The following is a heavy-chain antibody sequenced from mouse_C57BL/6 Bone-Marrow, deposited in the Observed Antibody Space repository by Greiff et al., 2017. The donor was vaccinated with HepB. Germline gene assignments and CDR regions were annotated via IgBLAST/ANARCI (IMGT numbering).Heavy chain of an antibody. CDR3: ARRDYSSFDY. D-gene: IGHD2-12*01. Sequence: EVKLQESGPGLVKPSQSLSLTCSVTGYSITSGYYWNWIRQFPGNKLEWMGYISYDGSNNYNPSLKNRISITRDTSKNQFFLKLNSVTTEDTATYYCARRDYSSFDYWGQGTTLTVSS. J-gene: IGHJ2*01. V-gene: IGHV3-6*01. CDR1: GYSITSGYY. CDR2: ISYDGSN.